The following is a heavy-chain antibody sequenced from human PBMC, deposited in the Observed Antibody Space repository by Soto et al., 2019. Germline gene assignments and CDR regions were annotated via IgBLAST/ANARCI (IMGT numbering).Heavy chain of an antibody. CDR2: IIPIFGTA. J-gene: IGHJ4*02. D-gene: IGHD6-19*01. CDR3: ARTGDSSGWDPFDY. CDR1: GGTFSSYA. Sequence: GASVKVSCKASGGTFSSYAISLVRQAPGQGLEWMGGIIPIFGTANYAQKFQGRVTITADESTSTAYMELSSLRSEDTAVYYCARTGDSSGWDPFDYWGQGTLVTVSS. V-gene: IGHV1-69*13.